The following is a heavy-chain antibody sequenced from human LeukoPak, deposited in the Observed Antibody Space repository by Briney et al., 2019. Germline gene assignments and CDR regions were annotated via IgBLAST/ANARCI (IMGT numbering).Heavy chain of an antibody. Sequence: EASVKVSCNASEGTFSSYAICCVRQAPGQGLEWMGRISPILSIANYAQKFNGRVTINADKPTSTAYMELSSLRSEDTAVYYCAREQVAAQNFVYLGQGTMVTVSS. V-gene: IGHV1-69*04. D-gene: IGHD6-13*01. CDR1: EGTFSSYA. J-gene: IGHJ4*02. CDR3: AREQVAAQNFVY. CDR2: ISPILSIA.